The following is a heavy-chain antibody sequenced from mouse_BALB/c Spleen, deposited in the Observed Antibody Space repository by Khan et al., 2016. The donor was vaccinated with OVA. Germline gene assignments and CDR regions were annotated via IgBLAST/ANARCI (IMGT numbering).Heavy chain of an antibody. Sequence: VQLKESGPDLVKPGASVKISCKTSGYSFTGYYIHWVKQSQGKSLEWIGRVNPNNGGTTSNQKFKGKAILTVEKSSSTAYMELRSLTSEDAAVYYCGRISIITVEGFAYWGQGTLVTVSA. D-gene: IGHD1-1*01. J-gene: IGHJ3*01. CDR1: GYSFTGYY. CDR3: GRISIITVEGFAY. V-gene: IGHV1-18*01. CDR2: VNPNNGGT.